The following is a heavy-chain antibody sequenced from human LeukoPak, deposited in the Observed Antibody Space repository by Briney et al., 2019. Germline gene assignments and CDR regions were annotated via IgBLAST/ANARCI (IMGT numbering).Heavy chain of an antibody. J-gene: IGHJ5*02. CDR1: GYTFTNYG. Sequence: ASVKVSCKASGYTFTNYGISWVRQAPGQGLEWMGWISVYNGNTNYAQKLQGRVTMTTDTSTSTAYMELRSLRSDDTAVYYCARANHCSGGSCYPPYGWFDPWGQGTLVTVSS. CDR3: ARANHCSGGSCYPPYGWFDP. V-gene: IGHV1-18*01. CDR2: ISVYNGNT. D-gene: IGHD2-15*01.